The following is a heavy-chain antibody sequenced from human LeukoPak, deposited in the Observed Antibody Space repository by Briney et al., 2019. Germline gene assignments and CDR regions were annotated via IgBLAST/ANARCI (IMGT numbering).Heavy chain of an antibody. J-gene: IGHJ4*02. D-gene: IGHD6-13*01. V-gene: IGHV4-34*01. Sequence: PSETLSLTCAVYGGSFSGYYWSWIRQPPGKGLEWIGEINHSGSTNYNPSLKSRVIISIDTSKNQFSLKLSSVTAADTAVYYCARGGGSSWYYFDYWGQGNLVTVSS. CDR2: INHSGST. CDR3: ARGGGSSWYYFDY. CDR1: GGSFSGYY.